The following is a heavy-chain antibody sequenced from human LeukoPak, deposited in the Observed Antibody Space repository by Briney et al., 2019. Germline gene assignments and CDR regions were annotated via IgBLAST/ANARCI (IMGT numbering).Heavy chain of an antibody. CDR3: ARGGSYDFTLFDY. V-gene: IGHV4-59*08. D-gene: IGHD1-26*01. CDR2: IYYSGST. J-gene: IGHJ4*02. Sequence: SETLSLTCTVSGGSISSYYWSWIRQPPGKGLEWIGYIYYSGSTNYNPSLKSRVTISVDTSKNQFSLKLSSVTTADTAVYYCARGGSYDFTLFDYWGQGTLVTVSS. CDR1: GGSISSYY.